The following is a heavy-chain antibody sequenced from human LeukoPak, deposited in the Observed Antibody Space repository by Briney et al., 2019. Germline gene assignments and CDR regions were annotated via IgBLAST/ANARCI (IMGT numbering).Heavy chain of an antibody. CDR1: GYTFTSYG. CDR3: ARESRPRVVVAASLYYYYYGMDV. Sequence: GAAVTVSCKASGYTFTSYGISWVRQAPGQGREWMGWISAYNGNKNYAQKLQGRVTMTTDTSTSTAYMELRSLRSDDTAVYYCARESRPRVVVAASLYYYYYGMDVWGQGTTVTVSS. V-gene: IGHV1-18*01. J-gene: IGHJ6*02. D-gene: IGHD2-15*01. CDR2: ISAYNGNK.